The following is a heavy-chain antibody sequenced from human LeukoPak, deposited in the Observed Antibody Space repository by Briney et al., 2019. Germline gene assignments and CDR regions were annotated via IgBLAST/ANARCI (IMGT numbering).Heavy chain of an antibody. Sequence: GGSLRLSCAASGFTFSSYDISWVRQAPGKGLEWVSAIIGSGANTYYADSVKGRFTISRDNSENTLYLQMNSLRADDTAVYYCAKVSWNVVVPAAISNCWGQGTLVTVSS. CDR3: AKVSWNVVVPAAISNC. V-gene: IGHV3-23*01. CDR1: GFTFSSYD. J-gene: IGHJ4*02. CDR2: IIGSGANT. D-gene: IGHD2-2*02.